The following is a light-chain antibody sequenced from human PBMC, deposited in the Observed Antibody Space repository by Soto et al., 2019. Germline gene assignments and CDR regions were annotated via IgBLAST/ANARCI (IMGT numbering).Light chain of an antibody. CDR2: KVS. CDR3: MQATHWPWT. Sequence: DVVMTQSPLSLPVTLGQPASISCRSSQSIVSSNGNTFLIWFQQRPGQSPRRLIYKVSNRDSAVPDRFTGSGSGTDVTLEISRVEAEDVGVYYCMQATHWPWTFGRGTKVEIK. J-gene: IGKJ1*01. V-gene: IGKV2-30*01. CDR1: QSIVSSNGNTF.